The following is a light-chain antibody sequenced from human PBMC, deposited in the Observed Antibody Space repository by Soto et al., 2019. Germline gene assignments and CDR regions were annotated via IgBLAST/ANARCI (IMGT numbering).Light chain of an antibody. Sequence: ASQSLGSYLASYHRNPGKAPKLLIYNASTRATGLPARFSGSESGTDFTLTISRLQPEDFARYYCQQWGCRLLTSPQRTRLEI. CDR1: QSLGSY. J-gene: IGKJ5*01. CDR2: NAS. V-gene: IGKV3-11*01. CDR3: QQWGCRLLT.